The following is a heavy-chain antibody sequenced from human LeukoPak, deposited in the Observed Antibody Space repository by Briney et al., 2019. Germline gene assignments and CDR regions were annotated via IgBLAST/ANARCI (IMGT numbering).Heavy chain of an antibody. CDR1: GFFFSSYA. Sequence: GGSLRLSCAASGFFFSSYAMHWVRQAPGKGPEWVAVISCDGINIDYADSVKGRFTISRDNSKNTLYLQMNSLRAEDTAVYYCARCRDYNFWSGSAFDYWGQGTLVTVSS. V-gene: IGHV3-30*04. J-gene: IGHJ4*02. CDR3: ARCRDYNFWSGSAFDY. D-gene: IGHD3-3*01. CDR2: ISCDGINI.